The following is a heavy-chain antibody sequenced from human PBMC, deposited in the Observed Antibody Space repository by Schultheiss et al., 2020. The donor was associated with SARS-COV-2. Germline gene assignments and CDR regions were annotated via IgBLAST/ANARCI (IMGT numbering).Heavy chain of an antibody. V-gene: IGHV3-23*01. D-gene: IGHD3-10*01. CDR1: GFTFSSYG. CDR3: AKKYGDP. J-gene: IGHJ5*02. Sequence: GESLKISCAASGFTFSSYGMHWVRQAPGKGLEWVSAISGSGGSTYYADSVKGRFTISRDNSKNTLYLQMNSLRAEDTAVYYCAKKYGDPWGQGTLVTVSS. CDR2: ISGSGGST.